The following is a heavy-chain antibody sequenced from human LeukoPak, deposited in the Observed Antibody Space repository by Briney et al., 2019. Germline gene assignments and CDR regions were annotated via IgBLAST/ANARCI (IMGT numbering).Heavy chain of an antibody. V-gene: IGHV4-59*08. CDR2: ISYSGST. Sequence: SESLSLTCTVSGGSISSYYWSWIRQPPGKGLEYIGYISYSGSTNYNPSLKNRVTISVDTSKNQFSLRLSSVTAADTAVYYCARANYYDSSGYSRGSFDIWGQGTMVSVS. J-gene: IGHJ3*02. CDR3: ARANYYDSSGYSRGSFDI. CDR1: GGSISSYY. D-gene: IGHD3-22*01.